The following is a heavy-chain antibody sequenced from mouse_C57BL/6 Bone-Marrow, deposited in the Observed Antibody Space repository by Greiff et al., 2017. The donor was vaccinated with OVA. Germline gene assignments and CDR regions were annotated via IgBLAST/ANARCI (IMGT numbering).Heavy chain of an antibody. D-gene: IGHD2-3*01. CDR2: IDPENGDT. J-gene: IGHJ2*01. Sequence: VQLQQSGAELVRPGASVKLSCTASGFNIKDDYMPWVKQRPEQGLEWIGWIDPENGDTEYASKFQGKATITADTSSNTAYLQLSSLTSEDTAVYYCTTGDGYYSYYFDYWGQGTTLTVSS. CDR3: TTGDGYYSYYFDY. CDR1: GFNIKDDY. V-gene: IGHV14-4*01.